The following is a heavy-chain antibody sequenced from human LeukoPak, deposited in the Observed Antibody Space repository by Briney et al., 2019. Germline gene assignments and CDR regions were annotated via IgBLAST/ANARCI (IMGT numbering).Heavy chain of an antibody. Sequence: SETLSLTCTVSGGSISSGSYYWSWIRQPAGKGLEWIGRIYTSGSTNYNPSLKSRVTISVDTSKNQFSLKLSSVTAADTAVYYCVRSATYYYGSGSFYYFDYWGQGTLVTVSS. D-gene: IGHD3-10*01. CDR3: VRSATYYYGSGSFYYFDY. J-gene: IGHJ4*02. CDR1: GGSISSGSYY. V-gene: IGHV4-61*02. CDR2: IYTSGST.